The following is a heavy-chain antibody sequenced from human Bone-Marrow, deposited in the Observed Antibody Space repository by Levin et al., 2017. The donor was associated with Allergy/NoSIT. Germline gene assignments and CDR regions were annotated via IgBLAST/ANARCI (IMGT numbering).Heavy chain of an antibody. CDR1: GLSFSSYW. CDR3: AKENLGGYDYVWGSYRYTDY. Sequence: PGGSLRLSCAASGLSFSSYWMTWVRQAPGKGLEWVATIKHDGSERYYVDSVKGRFTISRDNAKNSLYLQMNSLRVEDTAVYYCAKENLGGYDYVWGSYRYTDYWGQGTLITV. D-gene: IGHD3-16*02. CDR2: IKHDGSER. J-gene: IGHJ4*02. V-gene: IGHV3-7*01.